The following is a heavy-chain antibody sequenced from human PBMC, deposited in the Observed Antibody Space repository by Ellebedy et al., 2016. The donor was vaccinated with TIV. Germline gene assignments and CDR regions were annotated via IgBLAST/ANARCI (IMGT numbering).Heavy chain of an antibody. V-gene: IGHV3-23*01. D-gene: IGHD4-23*01. CDR2: ISGVGSSTT. CDR3: ARGYGGTSAYWYFDL. Sequence: GESLKISCVAPGFTFSNYAMGWVRQAPGKGLDWVSAISGVGSSTTHYADSVKGRFFISRDNSKNILYLQMSSLGAEDTAMYYCARGYGGTSAYWYFDLWGRGTLVTVSS. J-gene: IGHJ2*01. CDR1: GFTFSNYA.